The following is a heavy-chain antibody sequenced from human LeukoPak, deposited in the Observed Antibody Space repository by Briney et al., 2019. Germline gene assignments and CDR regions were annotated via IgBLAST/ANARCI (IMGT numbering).Heavy chain of an antibody. CDR1: GGSFSGYY. CDR3: ARFITMEGHDP. Sequence: PSETLSLTCAVYGGSFSGYYWSWIRQPPGKGLEWIGEINHSGSTNYNPSLKSRVTISVDTSKNQFSLRLSSVTAADTAVYYCARFITMEGHDPWGQGTLVTVSS. CDR2: INHSGST. D-gene: IGHD3-10*01. J-gene: IGHJ5*02. V-gene: IGHV4-34*01.